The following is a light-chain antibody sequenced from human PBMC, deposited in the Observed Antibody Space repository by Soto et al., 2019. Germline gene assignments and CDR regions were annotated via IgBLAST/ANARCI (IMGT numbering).Light chain of an antibody. CDR3: QQRSNWPPIT. Sequence: EIVLTQSPATLSLSPGERATLSCRASQSVSSYLAWYQQKPGQAPRLLIYDASNRAPAIPARFSGSVAGTDFTLSISSLEPEDFAVYYCQQRSNWPPITFGQGTRLEIK. J-gene: IGKJ5*01. CDR1: QSVSSY. CDR2: DAS. V-gene: IGKV3-11*01.